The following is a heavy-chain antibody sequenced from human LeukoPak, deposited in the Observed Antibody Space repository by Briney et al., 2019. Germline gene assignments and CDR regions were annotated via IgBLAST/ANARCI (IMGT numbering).Heavy chain of an antibody. CDR2: TYYRSKWYN. CDR1: GDSVSSNTAA. V-gene: IGHV6-1*01. CDR3: ARGFYYYYYMDV. J-gene: IGHJ6*03. Sequence: SQTLSLTCAISGDSVSSNTAAWKWIRQSPSRGLEWLGRTYYRSKWYNAYAVSVKSRIPINPDTSKNQFSLQLNSVTPEDSAVYYCARGFYYYYYMDVWGKGTTVTVSS.